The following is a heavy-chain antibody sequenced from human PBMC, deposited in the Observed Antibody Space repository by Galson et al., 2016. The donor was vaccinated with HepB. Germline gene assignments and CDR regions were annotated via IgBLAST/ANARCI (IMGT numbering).Heavy chain of an antibody. CDR3: ARGGGYSGYFGMDV. CDR2: IGTSGDT. J-gene: IGHJ6*02. CDR1: GFRFSDYW. D-gene: IGHD4-23*01. Sequence: SLRLSCAASGFRFSDYWMSWVRQATGKGLEWVSAIGTSGDTYYPGSVKGRFTISRENAKNSLYLQMNTLRAGDTAVYYCARGGGYSGYFGMDVWGQGTTVTVSS. V-gene: IGHV3-13*01.